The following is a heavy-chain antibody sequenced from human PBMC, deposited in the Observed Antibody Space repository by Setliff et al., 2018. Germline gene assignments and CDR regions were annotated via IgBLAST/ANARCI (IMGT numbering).Heavy chain of an antibody. D-gene: IGHD2-2*01. CDR1: GYTFSNYG. V-gene: IGHV1-18*01. CDR2: ISAYTGNT. Sequence: GASVKVSCKASGYTFSNYGITWVRQAPGQGLEWMGWISAYTGNTKYAQKLQGRVTMTTDTSTSTAYLELRSLTSDDTAVYYCSRVVRYCTSTSCQGASGAEFWGQGTLVTVSS. J-gene: IGHJ4*02. CDR3: SRVVRYCTSTSCQGASGAEF.